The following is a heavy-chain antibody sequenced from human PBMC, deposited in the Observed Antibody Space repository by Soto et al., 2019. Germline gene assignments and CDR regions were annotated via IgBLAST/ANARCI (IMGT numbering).Heavy chain of an antibody. CDR3: TKASRGASSSYNYGMEV. Sequence: EVQLVESGGGLVQPGRSLRLSCAASGFRFEDYAMIWVRQPPGKGLEWVSGIGWNSGTIGYAGSVKGRFTISRDNAKSSLFLQMNSLRPEDTALYYCTKASRGASSSYNYGMEVWGPGTTVTVSS. D-gene: IGHD3-10*01. CDR1: GFRFEDYA. V-gene: IGHV3-9*01. CDR2: IGWNSGTI. J-gene: IGHJ6*02.